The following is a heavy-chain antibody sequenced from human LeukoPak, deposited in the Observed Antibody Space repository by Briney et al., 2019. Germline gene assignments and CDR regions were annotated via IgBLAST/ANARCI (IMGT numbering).Heavy chain of an antibody. CDR2: ISYDGSNK. Sequence: PGRSLRLSCAASGFTFSSYAMHWVRQAPGKGLEWVAVISYDGSNKYYADSVKGRFTISRDNSKNTLYLQMNSLRAEDTAVYYCARDVLRYFDLGRFDPWGQGTLVTVSS. J-gene: IGHJ5*02. V-gene: IGHV3-30-3*01. CDR3: ARDVLRYFDLGRFDP. CDR1: GFTFSSYA. D-gene: IGHD3-9*01.